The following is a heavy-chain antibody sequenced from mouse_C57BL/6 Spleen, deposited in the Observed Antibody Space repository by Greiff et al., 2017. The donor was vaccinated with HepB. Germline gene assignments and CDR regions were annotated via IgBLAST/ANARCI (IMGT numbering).Heavy chain of an antibody. Sequence: VHVKQSGPELVKPGASVKMSCKASGYTFTDYNMHWVKQSHGKSLEWIGYINPNNGGTSYNQKFKGKATLTVNKSSSTAYMELRSLTSEDSAVYYCASLYYDYDEGFAYWGQGTLVTVSA. J-gene: IGHJ3*01. CDR2: INPNNGGT. V-gene: IGHV1-22*01. D-gene: IGHD2-4*01. CDR1: GYTFTDYN. CDR3: ASLYYDYDEGFAY.